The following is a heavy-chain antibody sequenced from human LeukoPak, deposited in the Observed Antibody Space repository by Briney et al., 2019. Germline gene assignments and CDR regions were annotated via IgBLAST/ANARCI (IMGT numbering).Heavy chain of an antibody. Sequence: PGGSLRLSCAASGLTFSTYSMNWVRQAPGKGLEWVSYISSRSSTIYYADSVKGRFTISRDNAKNSLYLQMNSLRAEDTAVYYCAREARGRGYSYGYHLGGFDYWGQGTLVTVSS. J-gene: IGHJ4*02. V-gene: IGHV3-48*01. CDR3: AREARGRGYSYGYHLGGFDY. CDR1: GLTFSTYS. D-gene: IGHD5-18*01. CDR2: ISSRSSTI.